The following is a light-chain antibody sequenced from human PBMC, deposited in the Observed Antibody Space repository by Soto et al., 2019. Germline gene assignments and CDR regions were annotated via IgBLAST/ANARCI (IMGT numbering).Light chain of an antibody. J-gene: IGLJ1*01. CDR1: NSNIGSNT. CDR2: SNN. V-gene: IGLV1-44*01. Sequence: QSVLTQTPAASATPGQRVTISCSGTNSNIGSNTIAWYQQLPGTAPKRLTHSNNQRPSGVPDRFSASKSGTSASLAISGLQSEDEADYYCATWDDSLNGYVFGTGTKVTV. CDR3: ATWDDSLNGYV.